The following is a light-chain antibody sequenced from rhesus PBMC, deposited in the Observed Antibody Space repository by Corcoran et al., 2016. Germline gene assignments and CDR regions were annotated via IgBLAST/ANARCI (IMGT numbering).Light chain of an antibody. CDR2: KAS. J-gene: IGKJ2*01. CDR1: ENVNNY. V-gene: IGKV1-74*01. CDR3: LQYSSSPYS. Sequence: DIQMTQSPSSLSASVGDRVTITCRTSENVNNYLNWYKQKPRKAPKLLIYKASTLQSGAPSRFSGSGSGTDYTFTISILQSEDVATYYCLQYSSSPYSFGQGTKVEIK.